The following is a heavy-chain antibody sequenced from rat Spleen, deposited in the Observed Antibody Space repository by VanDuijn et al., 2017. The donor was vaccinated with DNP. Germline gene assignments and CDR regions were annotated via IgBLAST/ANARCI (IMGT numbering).Heavy chain of an antibody. Sequence: QIQLQQSGAELAKPGSSVKISCKASGYTFTSYYIGWIKQTTGQGLEYIGYIYTGSGGTNYNEKFRGKATLTVDKSSSTAFMQLSSLTPDDSAVYYCARHGRVTTVATYWYFDFWGPGTMATVSS. CDR1: GYTFTSYY. V-gene: IGHV1-43*01. D-gene: IGHD1-3*01. J-gene: IGHJ1*01. CDR3: ARHGRVTTVATYWYFDF. CDR2: IYTGSGGT.